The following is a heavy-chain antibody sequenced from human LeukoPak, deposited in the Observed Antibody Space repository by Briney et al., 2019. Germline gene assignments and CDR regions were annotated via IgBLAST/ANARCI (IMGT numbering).Heavy chain of an antibody. V-gene: IGHV3-53*01. Sequence: GGSVRLSCAASGFTVNSNYMSWVRQAPGKGLEWVSVIYSGGSTYYADSVKGRFTISRDNSKNTLYLQMNSLRAEDTAVYYCASMYFSQYLQHWGQGTLVTVSS. D-gene: IGHD2-8*01. CDR1: GFTVNSNY. J-gene: IGHJ1*01. CDR3: ASMYFSQYLQH. CDR2: IYSGGST.